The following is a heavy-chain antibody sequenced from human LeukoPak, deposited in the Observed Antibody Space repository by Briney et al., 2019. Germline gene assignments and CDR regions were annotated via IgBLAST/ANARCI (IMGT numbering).Heavy chain of an antibody. Sequence: GGFLRLSCAASGFSFSTSWMHWVRQTPGKGLMWVARLQSDGTTIYADSVKGRFTISRDNAKNTLYLQMNSLRAEDTAFYYCARDGSYKFDYWGQGTLVTVSS. CDR1: GFSFSTSW. CDR2: LQSDGTT. D-gene: IGHD1-26*01. CDR3: ARDGSYKFDY. J-gene: IGHJ4*02. V-gene: IGHV3-74*01.